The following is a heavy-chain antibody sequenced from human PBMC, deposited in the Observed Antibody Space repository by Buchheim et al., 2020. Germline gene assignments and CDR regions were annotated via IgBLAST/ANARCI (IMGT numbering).Heavy chain of an antibody. CDR2: INHSGST. Sequence: QVQLQQWGAGLLKPSETPSLTCAVYGGSFSGYYWTWIRQPPGKGLEWIGEINHSGSTNYNPSLKSRVTISVDTSKNLFSLDLSSVTAADTAVYYCASRSTGAYDFWNGYYLFDYWGQGTL. CDR3: ASRSTGAYDFWNGYYLFDY. CDR1: GGSFSGYY. V-gene: IGHV4-34*01. D-gene: IGHD3-3*01. J-gene: IGHJ4*02.